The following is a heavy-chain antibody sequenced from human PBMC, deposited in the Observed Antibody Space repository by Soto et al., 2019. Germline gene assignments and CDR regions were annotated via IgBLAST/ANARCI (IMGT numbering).Heavy chain of an antibody. Sequence: GGSLRLSCAASGFTFSHAWMSWVRQAPGKGLEWVGRIKSKADGETKDYGAPVRGRFTISRDDSKDTLYLQMNSLRIEDTAVYYCCVVKRRDQYSTSGYWFDPWGPGTLVTVSS. CDR2: IKSKADGETK. V-gene: IGHV3-15*01. D-gene: IGHD2-15*01. J-gene: IGHJ5*02. CDR1: GFTFSHAW. CDR3: CVVKRRDQYSTSGYWFDP.